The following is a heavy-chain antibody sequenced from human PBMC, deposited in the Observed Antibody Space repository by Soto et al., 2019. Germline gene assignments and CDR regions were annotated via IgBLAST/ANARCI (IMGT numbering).Heavy chain of an antibody. CDR1: GYTFTSYD. J-gene: IGHJ5*02. V-gene: IGHV1-8*01. CDR3: ARERTRGFDP. CDR2: MNPNSGNT. Sequence: QVHLVQSGAEVRKPGASVKVSCKASGYTFTSYDINWVRQATGQGLEWMGWMNPNSGNTAYAQKFQCRVTTTRNTSISTAHMELSSLRSEDTAVYYCARERTRGFDPWGQGTLVTVSS.